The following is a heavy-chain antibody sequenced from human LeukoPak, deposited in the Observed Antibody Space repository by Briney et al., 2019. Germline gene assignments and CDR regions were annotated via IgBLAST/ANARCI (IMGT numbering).Heavy chain of an antibody. J-gene: IGHJ4*02. V-gene: IGHV3-30*03. Sequence: GGSLRLSCAASGFTFSSYGMHWVRQAPGKGLEWVAVISYDGSNKYYADSVKGRFHISRDTSKNTLHIQISSLRLEDTAVYYCARDLYSKGWFPDFWGQGTLVTVSS. CDR2: ISYDGSNK. CDR3: ARDLYSKGWFPDF. D-gene: IGHD6-13*01. CDR1: GFTFSSYG.